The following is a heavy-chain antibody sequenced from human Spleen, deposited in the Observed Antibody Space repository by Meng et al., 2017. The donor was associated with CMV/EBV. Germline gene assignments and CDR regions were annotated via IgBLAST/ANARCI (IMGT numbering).Heavy chain of an antibody. CDR1: GFTFDDYA. D-gene: IGHD2-2*01. Sequence: SLKISCAASGFTFDDYAMHWVRQAPGKGLEWVSGISWNSGSIGYADSVKGRFTISRDNAKNSLYLQMNSLRAEDTAVYYCASPEEDIVVVPAALDYWGQGTLVTVSS. CDR3: ASPEEDIVVVPAALDY. CDR2: ISWNSGSI. J-gene: IGHJ4*02. V-gene: IGHV3-9*01.